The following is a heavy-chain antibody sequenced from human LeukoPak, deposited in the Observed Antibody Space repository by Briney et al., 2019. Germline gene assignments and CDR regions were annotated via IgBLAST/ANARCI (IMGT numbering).Heavy chain of an antibody. V-gene: IGHV5-51*01. CDR3: ACRDLTSTWSYP. Sequence: GASLQISCKSTGYSFRSYWIGWVRQVPGKGVEWMGVIYPGDSRTRYNPSLQGQVTISVDKSINTAYLEWVSLKASDTAMYYCACRDLTSTWSYPWGQGTLVTVSS. J-gene: IGHJ5*02. CDR1: GYSFRSYW. D-gene: IGHD2-2*01. CDR2: IYPGDSRT.